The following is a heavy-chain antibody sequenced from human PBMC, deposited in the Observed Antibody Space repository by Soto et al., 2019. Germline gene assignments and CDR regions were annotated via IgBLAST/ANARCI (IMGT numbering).Heavy chain of an antibody. V-gene: IGHV3-74*01. CDR2: INSDGSST. J-gene: IGHJ4*02. Sequence: GESLKISCAASGFTFSSYWMHWVRQAPGKGLVWVSRINSDGSSTSYADSVKGRFTISRDNAKNTLYLQMNSLRAEDTAVYYCATYKYDILTGYPDGSFDYWGQGTLVTVSS. CDR1: GFTFSSYW. D-gene: IGHD3-9*01. CDR3: ATYKYDILTGYPDGSFDY.